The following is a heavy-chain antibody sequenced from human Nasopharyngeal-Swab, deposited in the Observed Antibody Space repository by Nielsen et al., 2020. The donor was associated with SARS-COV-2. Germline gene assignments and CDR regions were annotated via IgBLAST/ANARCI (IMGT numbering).Heavy chain of an antibody. CDR3: ASHPASSSSVYYYGMDV. CDR1: GFTFSSYS. CDR2: ISSSSSYI. Sequence: GGSLRLSCAASGFTFSSYSMNWVRQAPGKGLEWVSSISSSSSYIYYADSVKGRFTISRDNAKNSLYLQMNSLRAEDTAVYYCASHPASSSSVYYYGMDVWGQGTTVTVSS. J-gene: IGHJ6*02. D-gene: IGHD6-6*01. V-gene: IGHV3-21*01.